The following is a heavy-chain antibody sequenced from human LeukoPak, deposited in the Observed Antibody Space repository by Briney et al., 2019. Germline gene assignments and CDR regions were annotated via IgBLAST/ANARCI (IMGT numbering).Heavy chain of an antibody. CDR3: ARASSMVRGRWCFDP. Sequence: SQTLSLTCTVSGGSISSYYWSWIRQPPGKGLEWIGYIYYSGSTNYNPSLKSRVTISVDTSKDQFSLKLSSVTAADTAVYYCARASSMVRGRWCFDPWGQGTLVTVSS. J-gene: IGHJ5*02. CDR2: IYYSGST. D-gene: IGHD3-10*01. CDR1: GGSISSYY. V-gene: IGHV4-59*01.